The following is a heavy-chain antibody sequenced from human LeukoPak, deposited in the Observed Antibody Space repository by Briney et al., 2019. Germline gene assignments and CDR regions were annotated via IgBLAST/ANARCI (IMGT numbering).Heavy chain of an antibody. Sequence: SETLSLTCAVSGGSISSGGYSWSWIRQPPGKGLEWIGYIYHSGSTYYNPSLKSRVTISVDRSKNQFSLKLNSVTAADTAVYYCARHHHNGWSDYWGQGTLVTVSS. D-gene: IGHD6-19*01. CDR3: ARHHHNGWSDY. CDR1: GGSISSGGYS. V-gene: IGHV4-30-2*01. J-gene: IGHJ4*02. CDR2: IYHSGST.